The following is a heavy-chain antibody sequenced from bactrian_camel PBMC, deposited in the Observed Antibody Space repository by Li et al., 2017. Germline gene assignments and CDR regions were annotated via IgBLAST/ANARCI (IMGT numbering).Heavy chain of an antibody. D-gene: IGHD6*01. CDR1: GYDPRNFC. V-gene: IGHV3S55*01. J-gene: IGHJ6*01. Sequence: VQLVESGGGSVQAGGSLRLSCVASGYDPRNFCMGWFRGDDREGLAGLDSDGLAIYANKVKGRFTISQDNAKNTLYLQMNSLKPEDTAMYYCAARGGSSWTCRSGLSRADFAYWGQGTQVTVS. CDR2: LDSDGLA. CDR3: AARGGSSWTCRSGLSRADFAY.